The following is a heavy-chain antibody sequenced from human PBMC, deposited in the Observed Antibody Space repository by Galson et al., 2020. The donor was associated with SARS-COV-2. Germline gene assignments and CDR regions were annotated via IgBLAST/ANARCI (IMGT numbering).Heavy chain of an antibody. J-gene: IGHJ4*02. CDR2: IYPGDSDT. V-gene: IGHV5-51*01. D-gene: IGHD4-17*01. CDR3: IRGAVTTNIDD. CDR1: GYTFIHYW. Sequence: GGSLRLSCEGSGYTFIHYWIGWVRQMPGKGLEWMGIIYPGDSDTRYSPSFKGQVTISADKSITTAYLQWSSLKASDTAMYYCIRGAVTTNIDDWGQGTLVTVSS.